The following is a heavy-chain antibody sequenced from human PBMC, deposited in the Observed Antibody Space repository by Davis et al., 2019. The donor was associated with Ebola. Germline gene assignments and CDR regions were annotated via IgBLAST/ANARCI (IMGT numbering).Heavy chain of an antibody. CDR1: GFTFSSYA. V-gene: IGHV3-23*01. CDR2: ISGSGGST. J-gene: IGHJ4*02. CDR3: AKDHSATDLFDY. D-gene: IGHD1-26*01. Sequence: GESLNISCAASGFTFSSYAMSWVRQAPGKGLEWVSAISGSGGSTYYADSVKGRFTISRDNSKNTLYLQMNSLRAEDTAVYYCAKDHSATDLFDYWGQGTLVTVSS.